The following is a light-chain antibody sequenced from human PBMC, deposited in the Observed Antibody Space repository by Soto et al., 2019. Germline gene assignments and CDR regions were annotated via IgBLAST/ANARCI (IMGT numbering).Light chain of an antibody. CDR2: KVS. Sequence: DVVLTQSPLSLPVTLGQPASISXRXXXXXXXXXXXXYLNWFHQRPGQSPRRLIYKVSNWDSGVPDRFSGXGSGTXXXLTXSXXXXXXXXXXXXXXXXHWPXTFGQGTKVEI. J-gene: IGKJ1*01. V-gene: IGKV2-30*02. CDR1: XXXXXXXXXXY. CDR3: XXXXHWPXT.